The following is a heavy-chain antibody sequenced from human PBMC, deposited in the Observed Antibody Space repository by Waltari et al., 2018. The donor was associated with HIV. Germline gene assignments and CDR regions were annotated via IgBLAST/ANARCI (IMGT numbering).Heavy chain of an antibody. CDR3: ARTTLQWSVTSSDFWTGHPDHYSTLDA. J-gene: IGHJ5*02. CDR2: INPSGTA. CDR1: RSSFNDHS. D-gene: IGHD3-3*01. Sequence: QVQLQQWGTGLLKPSGTLSLTCAVYRSSFNDHSWPWIPLAPGQGLQWLGEINPSGTAVYTKSLQGRLTISRDASKNQFSLNLKSVTAADTAVYFCARTTLQWSVTSSDFWTGHPDHYSTLDAWGQGTTVFVSS. V-gene: IGHV4-34*02.